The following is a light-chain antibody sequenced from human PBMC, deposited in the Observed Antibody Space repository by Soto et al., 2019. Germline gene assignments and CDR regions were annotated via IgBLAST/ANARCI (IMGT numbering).Light chain of an antibody. CDR1: SSDVGSYNL. J-gene: IGLJ1*01. V-gene: IGLV2-23*02. CDR3: CSYAGSSTYYV. CDR2: EVS. Sequence: QSVLTQPASVSGSPGQSITISCTGTSSDVGSYNLVSWYQQLPGKAPKLMIYEVSKRPSGVSNRFSGSKSGNTASLTISGLQAEDEADYYCCSYAGSSTYYVFGTGTKVTVL.